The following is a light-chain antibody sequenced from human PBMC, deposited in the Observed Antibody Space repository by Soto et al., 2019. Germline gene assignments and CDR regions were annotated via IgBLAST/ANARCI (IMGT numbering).Light chain of an antibody. J-gene: IGLJ1*01. V-gene: IGLV2-14*01. CDR1: SSDVGGYNY. CDR3: NSYTSSTTYV. CDR2: EVN. Sequence: LTQPASVSGSPGQSITISCTGTSSDVGGYNYVSWYQQHPGKAPKLMIYEVNNRPSGVSNRFSGSKSGNTASLTISGLQAEDEADYYCNSYTSSTTYVFGTGTKVTVL.